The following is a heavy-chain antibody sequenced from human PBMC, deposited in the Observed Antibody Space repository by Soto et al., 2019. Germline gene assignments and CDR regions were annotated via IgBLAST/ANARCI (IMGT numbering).Heavy chain of an antibody. D-gene: IGHD6-13*01. Sequence: QVQLVESGGGVVQPGRSLRLSCAASGFTFSSYGMHWVRQAPGKGLEWVAVIWDDGSNKYYADSVKGRFTISRDNSKNTLYLQMNSLRAEDTAVYSCARGDGAAALPYYGMDVWGQGTTVTVSS. J-gene: IGHJ6*02. CDR2: IWDDGSNK. V-gene: IGHV3-33*01. CDR3: ARGDGAAALPYYGMDV. CDR1: GFTFSSYG.